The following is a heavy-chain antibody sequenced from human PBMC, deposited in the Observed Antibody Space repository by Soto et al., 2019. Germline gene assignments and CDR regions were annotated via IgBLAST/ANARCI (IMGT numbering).Heavy chain of an antibody. J-gene: IGHJ6*02. CDR3: ATNYYDSSDYYYYYYGMDV. Sequence: GESLKISCKGSGYSFTSYWIGWVRQMPGKGLEWMGIIYPGDSDTRYSPSFQGQVTISADKSISTAYLQWSSLKASDTAMYYCATNYYDSSDYYYYYYGMDVWGQGTTVTVSS. V-gene: IGHV5-51*01. CDR2: IYPGDSDT. D-gene: IGHD3-22*01. CDR1: GYSFTSYW.